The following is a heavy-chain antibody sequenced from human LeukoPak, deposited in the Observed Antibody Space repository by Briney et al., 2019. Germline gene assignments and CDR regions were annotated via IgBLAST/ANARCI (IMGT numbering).Heavy chain of an antibody. CDR3: TRLGYSYDYFDY. Sequence: AGGSLRLSCAASGFSFSGSAMHWARQASGKGLEWVGRVRSKANNYATAYAASVRGRFTISRDDSKNTAYLQMNSLKTEDTAVYYCTRLGYSYDYFDYWGQGTLVTVSS. CDR1: GFSFSGSA. CDR2: VRSKANNYAT. V-gene: IGHV3-73*01. J-gene: IGHJ4*02. D-gene: IGHD5-18*01.